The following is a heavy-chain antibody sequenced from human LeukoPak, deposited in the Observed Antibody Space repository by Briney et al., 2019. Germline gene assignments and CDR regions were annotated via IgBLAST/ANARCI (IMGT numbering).Heavy chain of an antibody. J-gene: IGHJ4*02. CDR1: GFTVSNNY. Sequence: GGSLRLSCAVFGFTVSNNYMNWVRQAPGKGLEWVSVIYSGGSTYYADSVKGRFTISRDNSKNTLYLQMNSLRGEDTAVYYCARSGEAGTFDYWGRGTLVTVSS. D-gene: IGHD6-13*01. CDR3: ARSGEAGTFDY. CDR2: IYSGGST. V-gene: IGHV3-66*01.